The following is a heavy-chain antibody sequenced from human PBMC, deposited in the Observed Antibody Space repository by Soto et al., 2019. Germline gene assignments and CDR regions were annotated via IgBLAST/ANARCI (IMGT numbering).Heavy chain of an antibody. Sequence: SETLSLTCAVYGGSFSGYYWSWIRQPPGKGLEWIGEINHSGSTNYNPSLKSRVTMSVDTSRNQFSLKLSSVTAADTAVYYCTRARYCTSASCPGYFQHWGQGTLVTVSS. J-gene: IGHJ1*01. CDR3: TRARYCTSASCPGYFQH. V-gene: IGHV4-34*01. D-gene: IGHD2-2*01. CDR2: INHSGST. CDR1: GGSFSGYY.